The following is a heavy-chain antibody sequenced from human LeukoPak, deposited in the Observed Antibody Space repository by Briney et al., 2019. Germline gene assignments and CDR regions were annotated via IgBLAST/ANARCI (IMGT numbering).Heavy chain of an antibody. CDR1: GYTFTGYY. Sequence: ASVKVSCKASGYTFTGYYMHWVRQAPGRGLEWMGWINPNSGGTNYAQKFQGRVTMTRDTSISTAYMELSRLRSDDTAVYYCARDLGYSYGVYYFDYWGQGTLVTVSS. J-gene: IGHJ4*02. CDR2: INPNSGGT. D-gene: IGHD5-18*01. V-gene: IGHV1-2*02. CDR3: ARDLGYSYGVYYFDY.